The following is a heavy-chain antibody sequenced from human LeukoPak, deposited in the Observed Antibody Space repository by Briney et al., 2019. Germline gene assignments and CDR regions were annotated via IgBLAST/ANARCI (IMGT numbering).Heavy chain of an antibody. J-gene: IGHJ4*02. CDR3: ATNGHSHAN. CDR2: IKDDGSEN. V-gene: IGHV3-7*01. CDR1: GFTFSSFW. D-gene: IGHD2-2*01. Sequence: PGGSLRPSCAASGFTFSSFWMSWVRQVPGKGLEWVANIKDDGSENHHVDSVRGRFTISRDNAKNSLYLRMNSLRAEDTAVYYCATNGHSHANWGQGTLVTVSS.